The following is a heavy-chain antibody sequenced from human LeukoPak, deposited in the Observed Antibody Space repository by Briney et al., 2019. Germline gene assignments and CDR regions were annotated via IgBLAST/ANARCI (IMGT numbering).Heavy chain of an antibody. D-gene: IGHD5-18*01. CDR2: ISYDGSNK. CDR3: AKVAAGGQLWSEYYFDY. V-gene: IGHV3-30*18. CDR1: GFTFSSYG. J-gene: IGHJ4*02. Sequence: GGSLRLSCAASGFTFSSYGMHWVRQAPGKGLEWVAVISYDGSNKCYADSVKGRFTISRDNSKNTLYLQMNSLRAEDTAVYYCAKVAAGGQLWSEYYFDYWGQGTLVTVSS.